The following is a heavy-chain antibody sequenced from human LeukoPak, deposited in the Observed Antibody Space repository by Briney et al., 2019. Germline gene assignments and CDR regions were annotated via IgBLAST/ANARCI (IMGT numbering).Heavy chain of an antibody. CDR3: XRCLVGNXRNSSIATKRGEXYYYYGMDV. J-gene: IGHJ6*02. D-gene: IGHD6-6*01. Sequence: ASETLSLTRAVSGDSVSSDSYYWHWIRRSPGKGLEWVGFVYYSGRTKYNPSLKSRVTISVDTSKNQFSLKLSSVTAADTAVYYXXRCLVGNXRNSSIATKRGEXYYYYGMDVWGQGTTVTVSS. V-gene: IGHV4-61*01. CDR1: GDSVSSDSYY. CDR2: VYYSGRT.